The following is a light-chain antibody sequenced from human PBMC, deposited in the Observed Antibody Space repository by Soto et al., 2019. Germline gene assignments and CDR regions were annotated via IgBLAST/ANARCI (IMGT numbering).Light chain of an antibody. Sequence: DIQMTQSPSTLSASVGDRVTITCRASQSIDTWLAWYQQKPGKAPRLLIYDASSLESGVPSRFSGSGSGTELTIAISSLQPEDFGIYYCQHYSTYSWTFGQGTKVDIK. CDR3: QHYSTYSWT. V-gene: IGKV1-5*01. CDR1: QSIDTW. J-gene: IGKJ1*01. CDR2: DAS.